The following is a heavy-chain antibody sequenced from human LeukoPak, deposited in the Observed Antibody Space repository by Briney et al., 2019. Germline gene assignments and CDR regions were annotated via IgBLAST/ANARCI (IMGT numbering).Heavy chain of an antibody. CDR2: ISAYNGNT. V-gene: IGHV1-18*01. J-gene: IGHJ4*02. CDR3: ARANYDYVWGSSADSDY. Sequence: ASVKVSCKASGYTFTSYGISWVRQAPGQGLEWMGWISAYNGNTNYAQKLQGRVTMTTDTSTSTAYMELRSLRSDDTAVYYCARANYDYVWGSSADSDYWGQGTLVTVSS. CDR1: GYTFTSYG. D-gene: IGHD3-16*01.